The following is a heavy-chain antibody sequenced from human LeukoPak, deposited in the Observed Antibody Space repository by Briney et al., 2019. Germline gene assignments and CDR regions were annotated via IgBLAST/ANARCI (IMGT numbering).Heavy chain of an antibody. CDR3: ARGDYGDFRIYYTLFDY. V-gene: IGHV5-51*01. Sequence: GESLKISCKGSGYSFTSYWIGWVRQMPGKGLEWMGIIYPGDSDTRYSPSFQGQVTISDDKSNTTAYLQWSSLNSSDTALYYCARGDYGDFRIYYTLFDYWGQGTLVTVSS. CDR2: IYPGDSDT. CDR1: GYSFTSYW. D-gene: IGHD4-17*01. J-gene: IGHJ4*02.